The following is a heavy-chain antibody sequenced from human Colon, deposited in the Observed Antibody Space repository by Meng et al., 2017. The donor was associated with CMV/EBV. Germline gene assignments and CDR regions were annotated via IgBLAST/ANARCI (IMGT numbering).Heavy chain of an antibody. CDR2: ILSSGRT. D-gene: IGHD3-16*01. CDR1: GRSICSSRYS. CDR3: ASVVMNFYHN. J-gene: IGHJ1*01. V-gene: IGHV4-39*07. Sequence: LEVTVPGPSAHFACRALTCTVSGRSICSSRYSSGSVLQPLGQGLEMIGSILSSGRTYYKSSLKSRATITVDTSKQQISLKLNSVTAADTAIYYCASVVMNFYHNWGQGTLVTVSS.